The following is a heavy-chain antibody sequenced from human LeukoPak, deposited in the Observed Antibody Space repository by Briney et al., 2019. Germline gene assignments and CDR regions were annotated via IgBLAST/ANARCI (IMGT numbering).Heavy chain of an antibody. J-gene: IGHJ4*02. CDR2: INSDGSST. Sequence: GGSLRLSCAASGFTYSKCWMHWVRQAPGKGLVWVSRINSDGSSTAYADSVKGRFTISRDNAKNSLYLQMNSLRAEDTAVYYCASPLGYWGQGTLVTVSS. CDR1: GFTYSKCW. CDR3: ASPLGY. V-gene: IGHV3-74*01.